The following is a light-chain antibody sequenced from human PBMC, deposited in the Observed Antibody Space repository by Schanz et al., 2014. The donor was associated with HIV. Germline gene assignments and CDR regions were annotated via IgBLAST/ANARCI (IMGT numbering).Light chain of an antibody. CDR3: SSYTSSSTLDVV. J-gene: IGLJ2*01. CDR1: SSDIGYYKL. V-gene: IGLV2-14*02. CDR2: EVN. Sequence: QSVLTQPASVSGSPGQSITISCTGTSSDIGYYKLVSWYQQYPGKAPKLIIFEVNKRPSEYSDRFSGSKSGNTASLTISGLQAEDEADYYCSSYTSSSTLDVVFGGGTKLTVL.